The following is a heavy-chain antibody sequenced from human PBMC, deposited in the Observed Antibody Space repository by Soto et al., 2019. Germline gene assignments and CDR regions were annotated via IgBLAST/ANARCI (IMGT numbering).Heavy chain of an antibody. CDR3: ARDETAAGTSYYYYGMDV. J-gene: IGHJ6*02. Sequence: GASVKVSCKASGYTFTSYGISWVRQAPGQGLEWMGWISAYNGNTNYAQKLQGRVTMTTDTSTSTAYMELRSLRSDDTAVYYCARDETAAGTSYYYYGMDVWGQGTTVTVS. CDR2: ISAYNGNT. CDR1: GYTFTSYG. V-gene: IGHV1-18*01. D-gene: IGHD6-13*01.